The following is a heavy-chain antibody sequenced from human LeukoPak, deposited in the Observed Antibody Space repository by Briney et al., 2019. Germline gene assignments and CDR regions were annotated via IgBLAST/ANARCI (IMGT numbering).Heavy chain of an antibody. Sequence: PGGSLRLSCAASGFTFSSYAMTWVRQAPGKGLEWVSGISGSGGSTYYADSVKGRFTISRDNSKNTLYLQMNSLRAEDTAVYYCARGNRKLGYCTNGVCFIDYWGQGTLVTVSS. CDR1: GFTFSSYA. D-gene: IGHD2-8*01. CDR2: ISGSGGST. CDR3: ARGNRKLGYCTNGVCFIDY. V-gene: IGHV3-23*01. J-gene: IGHJ4*02.